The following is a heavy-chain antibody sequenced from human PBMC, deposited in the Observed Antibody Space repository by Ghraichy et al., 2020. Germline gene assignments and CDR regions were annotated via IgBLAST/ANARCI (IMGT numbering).Heavy chain of an antibody. V-gene: IGHV4-59*01. Sequence: SETLSLTYTVSGGSISSYYWSWIRQPPGKGLEWIGYIYYSGSTNYNPSLKSRVTISVDTSKNQFSLKLSSVTAADTAVYYCARVVEMATPGGAFDIWGQGTMVTVSS. CDR3: ARVVEMATPGGAFDI. CDR1: GGSISSYY. J-gene: IGHJ3*02. CDR2: IYYSGST. D-gene: IGHD5-24*01.